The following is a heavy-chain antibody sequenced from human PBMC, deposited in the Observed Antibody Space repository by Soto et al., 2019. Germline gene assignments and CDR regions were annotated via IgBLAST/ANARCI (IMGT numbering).Heavy chain of an antibody. Sequence: EVQLVESGGGLVQPGGSLRLSCAATGFTFSTYWVHWVRQAPGKGLVWVSRINSDGSTTNYADSVKGRFTISRDNAKNTLYLQMNRLRAEDTAVYYCARGGGNSDWYSAFDIWGQGTMVTVSS. V-gene: IGHV3-74*01. CDR3: ARGGGNSDWYSAFDI. CDR2: INSDGSTT. D-gene: IGHD6-19*01. CDR1: GFTFSTYW. J-gene: IGHJ3*02.